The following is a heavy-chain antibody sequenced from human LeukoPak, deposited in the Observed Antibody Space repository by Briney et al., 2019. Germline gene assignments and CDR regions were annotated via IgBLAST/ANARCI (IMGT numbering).Heavy chain of an antibody. Sequence: GESLKISCKGSGYSFNMYWIGWVRQMPGKGLEWVGIIYPGDSETRYSPSFEGQVTISVDKAINTAYLQWNSLKASDSAIYYCARRPRNSPFDYWGQGALVTVSS. CDR1: GYSFNMYW. J-gene: IGHJ4*02. V-gene: IGHV5-51*01. D-gene: IGHD2-21*01. CDR3: ARRPRNSPFDY. CDR2: IYPGDSET.